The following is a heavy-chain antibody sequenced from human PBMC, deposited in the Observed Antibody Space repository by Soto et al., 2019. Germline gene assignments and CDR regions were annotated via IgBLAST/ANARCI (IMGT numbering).Heavy chain of an antibody. CDR1: GYSFPSYW. CDR3: ARLGFCSGGSCYSHGMDV. V-gene: IGHV5-10-1*01. J-gene: IGHJ6*02. CDR2: IDPSDSYT. D-gene: IGHD2-15*01. Sequence: GESLKISCTGSGYSFPSYWISWVRQMPGKGLEWMGRIDPSDSYTNYSPSFQGHVTISADKSISTAYLQWSSLKASDTAMYYCARLGFCSGGSCYSHGMDVWGQGTTVTVSS.